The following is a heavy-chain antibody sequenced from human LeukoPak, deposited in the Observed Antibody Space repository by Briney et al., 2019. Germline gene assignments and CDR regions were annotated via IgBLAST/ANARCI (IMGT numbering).Heavy chain of an antibody. CDR3: AKDMAGTTTYYYYGMDV. CDR2: INENGGEK. D-gene: IGHD1-7*01. Sequence: GGSLRLSCAASGFSFTRYWMTWLRQAPGKGLEWVANINENGGEKKYVDFVKGRFTISRDNAKNSLYLQMNSLRAEDTALYYCAKDMAGTTTYYYYGMDVWGQGTTVTVSS. V-gene: IGHV3-7*03. J-gene: IGHJ6*02. CDR1: GFSFTRYW.